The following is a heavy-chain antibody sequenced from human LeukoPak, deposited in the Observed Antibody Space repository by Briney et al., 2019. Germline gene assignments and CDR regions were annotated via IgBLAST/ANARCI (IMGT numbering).Heavy chain of an antibody. CDR2: IKQDGSES. Sequence: GGSLRLSCAASGFTFSSCWMSWVRQAPRKGLEWVANIKQDGSESYYVDSVKGRFTISRDNAKNSLYLQMNSLRAEDTAVYYCARGFDMAYYYYGMDVWGQGTTVTVSS. CDR3: ARGFDMAYYYYGMDV. V-gene: IGHV3-7*01. D-gene: IGHD2-15*01. J-gene: IGHJ6*02. CDR1: GFTFSSCW.